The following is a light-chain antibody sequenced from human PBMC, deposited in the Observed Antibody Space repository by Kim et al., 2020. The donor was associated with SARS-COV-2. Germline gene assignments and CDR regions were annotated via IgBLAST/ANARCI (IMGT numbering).Light chain of an antibody. CDR2: DKP. CDR3: QSYDSSLATSGV. CDR1: SSNIWAGYD. Sequence: VPISCTLSSSNIWAGYDVHSYRQLPGSAPNLVIYDKPRRPSGVTDRFSGSRSGTSASLAITGLQAEDEADYYCQSYDSSLATSGVFGTGTKVTVL. V-gene: IGLV1-40*01. J-gene: IGLJ1*01.